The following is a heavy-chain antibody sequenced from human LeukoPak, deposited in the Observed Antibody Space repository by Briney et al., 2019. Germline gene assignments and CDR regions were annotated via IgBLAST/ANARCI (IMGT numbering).Heavy chain of an antibody. CDR3: ARDPLVMGAFDI. D-gene: IGHD3-9*01. V-gene: IGHV4-59*01. CDR2: IYYSGST. J-gene: IGHJ3*02. CDR1: GGSISSYY. Sequence: SETLSLTCTVSGGSISSYYWSWIRQPPGKGLEWIGYIYYSGSTNYNPSLKSRVTISVDTSKNQFSLKLSSVTAADTAVYYCARDPLVMGAFDIWGQGTMVTVSS.